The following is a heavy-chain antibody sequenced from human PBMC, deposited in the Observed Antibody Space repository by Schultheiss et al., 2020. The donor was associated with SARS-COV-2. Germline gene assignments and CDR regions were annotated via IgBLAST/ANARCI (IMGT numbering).Heavy chain of an antibody. CDR1: GGSISSDHW. D-gene: IGHD6-6*01. CDR3: ARDPYSSSSFYFDP. V-gene: IGHV4-4*02. CDR2: IRHMGYT. Sequence: SETLSLTCAVSGGSISSDHWWSWVRQSPGKGLEWIGEIRHMGYTNYNPSLKSRVTISLDKSNNQFSLQLSSVTAADTAVYYCARDPYSSSSFYFDPWGQGTLVTVSS. J-gene: IGHJ5*02.